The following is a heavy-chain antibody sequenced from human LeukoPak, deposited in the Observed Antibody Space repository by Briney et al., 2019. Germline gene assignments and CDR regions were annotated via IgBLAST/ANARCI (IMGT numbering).Heavy chain of an antibody. J-gene: IGHJ4*02. V-gene: IGHV3-9*01. D-gene: IGHD4-17*01. Sequence: SLRLSCAASGFTFDDYAMHWVRQAPGKGLEWVSGISWNSGSIGYADSVKGRFTISRDNAKNSLYLQMNSLRAEDTALYYCAKSDGDYDYDYWGQGTLVTVSS. CDR3: AKSDGDYDYDY. CDR1: GFTFDDYA. CDR2: ISWNSGSI.